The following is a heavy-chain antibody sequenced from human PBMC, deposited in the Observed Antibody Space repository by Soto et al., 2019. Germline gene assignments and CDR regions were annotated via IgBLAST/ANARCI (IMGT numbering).Heavy chain of an antibody. V-gene: IGHV3-23*01. CDR1: GFTFNSYA. Sequence: GGSLRLSCVASGFTFNSYAMSWVRQAPGKGLEWVSAIGGSGGSTYYADSVRGRFTISRDNSKNMVYLQMNSLRAEDTAVYYFARGMRDSYFDYWGQRTLVTVSS. CDR2: IGGSGGST. CDR3: ARGMRDSYFDY. J-gene: IGHJ4*02.